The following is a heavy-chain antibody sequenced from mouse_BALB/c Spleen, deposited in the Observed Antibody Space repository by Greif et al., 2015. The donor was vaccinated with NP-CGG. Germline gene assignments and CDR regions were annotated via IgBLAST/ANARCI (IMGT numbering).Heavy chain of an antibody. Sequence: EVMLVESGGGLVKPGGSLKLSCAASGFTFSDYYMYWVRQTPEKRLEWVATISDGGSYTYYPDSVKGRFTISRDNAKNNLYLQMSSLKSEDTAMYYCARGGITTPYWYFDVWGAGTTVTVSS. J-gene: IGHJ1*01. CDR3: ARGGITTPYWYFDV. D-gene: IGHD1-1*01. CDR2: ISDGGSYT. CDR1: GFTFSDYY. V-gene: IGHV5-4*02.